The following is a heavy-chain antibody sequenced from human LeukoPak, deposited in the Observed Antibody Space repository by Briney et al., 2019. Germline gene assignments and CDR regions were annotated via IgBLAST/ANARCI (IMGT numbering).Heavy chain of an antibody. CDR3: ARDSGTFDY. V-gene: IGHV4-30-2*01. J-gene: IGHJ4*02. Sequence: SETLSLTCAVSGGSISSGGYSWSWIRQPPGKGLEWIGYIYHSGSTYYNPSLKSRVTISVDRSKNQFSLNLSSVTAADTAVYYCARDSGTFDYWGQRTLVTVSS. CDR1: GGSISSGGYS. CDR2: IYHSGST. D-gene: IGHD3-10*01.